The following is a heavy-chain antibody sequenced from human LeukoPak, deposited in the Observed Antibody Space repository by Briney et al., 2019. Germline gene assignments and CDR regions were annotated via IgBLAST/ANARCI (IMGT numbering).Heavy chain of an antibody. D-gene: IGHD5-24*01. CDR1: GFTFSSYA. Sequence: GGSLRLSCAASGFTFSSYAMHWVRQAPGKGLEWVAVISYDGSNKYYADSVKGRFTISRDNSKNTLYLQMNSLRAEDTAVYYCARDRQDGYSPGDYWGQGTLVTVSS. CDR3: ARDRQDGYSPGDY. CDR2: ISYDGSNK. V-gene: IGHV3-30-3*01. J-gene: IGHJ4*02.